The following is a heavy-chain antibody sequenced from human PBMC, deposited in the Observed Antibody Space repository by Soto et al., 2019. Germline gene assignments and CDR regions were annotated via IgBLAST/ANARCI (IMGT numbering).Heavy chain of an antibody. D-gene: IGHD2-15*01. CDR2: ISYDGIQK. V-gene: IGHV3-30-3*01. CDR3: AREVAAPSDHFYGLDV. CDR1: GFTFSSDA. J-gene: IGHJ6*02. Sequence: QVQLVESGGGVGQPGRSLRLSCTASGFTFSSDAMHWVRQAPGKGLEWVGIISYDGIQKYYADSVEGRFTISRDNSKNTLYLQMNSLRGEDSAVYSCAREVAAPSDHFYGLDVWGHGTTVTVSS.